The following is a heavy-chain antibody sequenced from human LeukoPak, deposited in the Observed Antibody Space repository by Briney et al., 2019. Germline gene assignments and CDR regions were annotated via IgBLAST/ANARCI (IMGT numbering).Heavy chain of an antibody. D-gene: IGHD3-22*01. Sequence: GGSLRLSCAASGFTFSNYWMSWVRQAPGKGLEWVGRIRSKANSYATAYAASVKGRFTISRDDSKNTAYLQMNSLKTEDTAVYYCTRDYDLKMVGGFPYGMDVWGQGTTVTVSS. CDR2: IRSKANSYAT. CDR1: GFTFSNYW. V-gene: IGHV3-73*01. J-gene: IGHJ6*02. CDR3: TRDYDLKMVGGFPYGMDV.